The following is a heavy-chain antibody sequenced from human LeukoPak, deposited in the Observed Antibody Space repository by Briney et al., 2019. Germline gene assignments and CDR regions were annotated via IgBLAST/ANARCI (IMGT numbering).Heavy chain of an antibody. CDR2: IHYSGTT. CDR3: ARGVYIAAAQYGY. J-gene: IGHJ4*02. V-gene: IGHV4-59*01. CDR1: GGSISSYY. Sequence: SETLSLTCTVSGGSISSYYWSWIRQPPGKGLEWIGYIHYSGTTNYNPPLKSRVTISVDASKNQFSLKLSSVTAADTAVYYCARGVYIAAAQYGYWGQRTLVTVSS. D-gene: IGHD6-13*01.